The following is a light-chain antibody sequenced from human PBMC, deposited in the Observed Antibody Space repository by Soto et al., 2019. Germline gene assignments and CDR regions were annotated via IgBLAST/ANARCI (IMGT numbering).Light chain of an antibody. Sequence: EIVLTQSPATLSVSPGEGATLSCRASQSISSNLAWYQQKPGQAPRLVIFDASTRATGIPARFSGSGSGTEYTLTISNLQAEDFAMYYCQQCGGSPTFGQGTKVDIK. CDR2: DAS. CDR3: QQCGGSPT. V-gene: IGKV3-15*01. J-gene: IGKJ1*01. CDR1: QSISSN.